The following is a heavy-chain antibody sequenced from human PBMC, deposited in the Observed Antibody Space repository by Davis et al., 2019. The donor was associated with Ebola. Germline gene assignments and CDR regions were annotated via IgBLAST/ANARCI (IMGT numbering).Heavy chain of an antibody. D-gene: IGHD6-19*01. CDR3: AREGGMVAGPHRISYYYGMDV. CDR2: IIPILGIA. CDR1: GGTFSSYA. J-gene: IGHJ6*02. Sequence: AASVKVSCKASGGTFSSYAISWVRQAPGQGLEWMGRIIPILGIANYAQKFQGRVTITADKSTSTAYMELSSLRSEDTAVYYCAREGGMVAGPHRISYYYGMDVWGQGTTVTVSS. V-gene: IGHV1-69*04.